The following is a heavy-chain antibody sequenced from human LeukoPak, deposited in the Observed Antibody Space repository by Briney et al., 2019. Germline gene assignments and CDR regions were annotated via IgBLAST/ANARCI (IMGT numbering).Heavy chain of an antibody. CDR2: ISGGGGST. CDR3: AREGGSCTSNSCSDYFDY. Sequence: GGSLRLSCVGSGFTFARHALTWVRQAPGKGLEWVSTISGGGGSTHYADPVKGRFTISRDNSKDTVLLQMNNLRAEDTAIYYCAREGGSCTSNSCSDYFDYRGQGTLVTVSS. D-gene: IGHD6-13*01. CDR1: GFTFARHA. J-gene: IGHJ4*02. V-gene: IGHV3-23*01.